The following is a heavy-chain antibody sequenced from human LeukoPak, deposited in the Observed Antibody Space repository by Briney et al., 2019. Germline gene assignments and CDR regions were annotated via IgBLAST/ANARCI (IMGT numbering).Heavy chain of an antibody. CDR3: ASLGIDYYGSGSYYSTLNYYYAVDV. J-gene: IGHJ6*02. CDR2: INHSGST. CDR1: GESFSGYY. Sequence: SETLSLTCAGYGESFSGYYWSWLRRPPGKGLEWIGEINHSGSTNYNPSLKSRVTISIDTSKNQFSLKLSSVTAADTAVYYCASLGIDYYGSGSYYSTLNYYYAVDVWGQGTTVTVSS. D-gene: IGHD3-10*01. V-gene: IGHV4-34*01.